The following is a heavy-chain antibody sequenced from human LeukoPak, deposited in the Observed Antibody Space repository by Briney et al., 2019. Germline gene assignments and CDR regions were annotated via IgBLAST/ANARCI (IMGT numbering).Heavy chain of an antibody. CDR1: GGSVSSGTYY. D-gene: IGHD2-21*01. CDR3: ARDGGGYFDY. V-gene: IGHV4-61*01. CDR2: IYYSGST. Sequence: SETLSLTCTVSGGSVSSGTYYWSWIRQPPGKGLEWIGYIYYSGSTNYNPSLKSRVTISVDTSKNQFSLKLSSVTAADTAVYYCARDGGGYFDYWGQGTLVTVSS. J-gene: IGHJ4*02.